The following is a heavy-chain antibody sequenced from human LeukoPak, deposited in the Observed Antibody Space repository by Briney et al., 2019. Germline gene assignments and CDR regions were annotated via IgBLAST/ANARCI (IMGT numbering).Heavy chain of an antibody. CDR3: VRDGYCSGGSCYHEIIDY. CDR1: GYTFTSYG. Sequence: ASVKVSCKASGYTFTSYGISWVRQAPGQGLEWMGWISAYNGNTNYAQKLQGRVTMTTDTSTSTAYMELRSLRSDDTAVYYCVRDGYCSGGSCYHEIIDYWGQGTLVTVSS. CDR2: ISAYNGNT. D-gene: IGHD2-15*01. J-gene: IGHJ4*02. V-gene: IGHV1-18*01.